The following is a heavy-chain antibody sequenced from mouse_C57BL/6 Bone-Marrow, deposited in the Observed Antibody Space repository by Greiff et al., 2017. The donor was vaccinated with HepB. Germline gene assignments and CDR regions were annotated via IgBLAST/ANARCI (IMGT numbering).Heavy chain of an antibody. CDR3: ASHIYESYAMDY. CDR1: GYTFTSYW. V-gene: IGHV1-52*01. J-gene: IGHJ4*01. Sequence: QVQLQQPGAELVRPGSSVKLSCKASGYTFTSYWMHWVKQRPIQGLEWIGNIDPSDSETHYNQKFKDKATLTVDKSSSTAYMQLSSLTSEDSAVYYCASHIYESYAMDYWGQGTSVTVSS. D-gene: IGHD1-3*01. CDR2: IDPSDSET.